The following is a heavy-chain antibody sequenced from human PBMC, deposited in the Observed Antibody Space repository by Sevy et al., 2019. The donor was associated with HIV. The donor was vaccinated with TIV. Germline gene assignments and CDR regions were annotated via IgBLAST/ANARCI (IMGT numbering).Heavy chain of an antibody. V-gene: IGHV1-18*01. J-gene: IGHJ4*02. Sequence: ASVKVSCKASGYTFTSYGISWVRQAPGQGLEWMGWISAYNGNTNYAQKLQGRVTMTTDTSTSTAYMELRSLGSDDTAVYYCARDFFPTVTTLWYYFDYWGQGTLVTVSS. D-gene: IGHD4-4*01. CDR1: GYTFTSYG. CDR3: ARDFFPTVTTLWYYFDY. CDR2: ISAYNGNT.